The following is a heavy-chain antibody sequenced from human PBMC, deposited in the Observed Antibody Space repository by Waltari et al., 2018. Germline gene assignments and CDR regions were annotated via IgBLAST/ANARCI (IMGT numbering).Heavy chain of an antibody. CDR2: INPNSGET. Sequence: QVQLQQWGAGLLKPAETLSLTCAVYGGSFHGYHWSLVRQAPGTGLEWVEEINPNSGETNFNPYLKSRVSMSVDTSNLQFYMKLSFVTAADSAVYYCARCRVRGWFDPWGQGTLVTVSS. J-gene: IGHJ5*02. CDR3: ARCRVRGWFDP. V-gene: IGHV4-34*01. D-gene: IGHD3-16*01. CDR1: GGSFHGYH.